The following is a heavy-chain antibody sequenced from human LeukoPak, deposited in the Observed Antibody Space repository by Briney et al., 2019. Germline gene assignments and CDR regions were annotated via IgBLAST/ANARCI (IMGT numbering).Heavy chain of an antibody. CDR2: IYQSGNS. Sequence: SETLSLTCTVSGGSISNYYWSWIRQSPGKGLEWIGYIYQSGNSNYNPSLESRVTISVDTSKNQFSLKLRSVTAADTAVYYCARHRRYSPFGGYFDYWGQGTLVTVSS. V-gene: IGHV4-59*08. D-gene: IGHD3-10*01. CDR1: GGSISNYY. CDR3: ARHRRYSPFGGYFDY. J-gene: IGHJ4*02.